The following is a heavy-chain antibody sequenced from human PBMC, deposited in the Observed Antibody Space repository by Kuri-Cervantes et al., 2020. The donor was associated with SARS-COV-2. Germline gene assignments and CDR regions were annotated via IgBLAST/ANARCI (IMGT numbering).Heavy chain of an antibody. V-gene: IGHV1-69*13. CDR1: GGTFSSYA. CDR2: IIPIFGTA. CDR3: ARDMGAEWLVRDYYGMDV. Sequence: SVKVSCKASGGTFSSYAISWVRQAPGQGLEWMGGIIPIFGTANYAQKFQGRVTITADESTSTAYMELSSLRSEDTAVYYCARDMGAEWLVRDYYGMDVWGQGTTVTVSS. D-gene: IGHD6-19*01. J-gene: IGHJ6*02.